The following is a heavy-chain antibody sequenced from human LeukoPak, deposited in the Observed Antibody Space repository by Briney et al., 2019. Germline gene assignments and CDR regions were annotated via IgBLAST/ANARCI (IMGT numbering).Heavy chain of an antibody. CDR3: AKDWVFVPGYCSGGSCHGTLDY. V-gene: IGHV3-7*01. CDR2: IKEDGSEK. Sequence: GGSLRLSCAASGFTFSTHWMSWVRQAPGKGLEWVANIKEDGSEKDYVDSVKGRFTVSRDNSKNTLYLQMNSLRAEDTAVYYCAKDWVFVPGYCSGGSCHGTLDYWGQGTLVTVSS. D-gene: IGHD2-15*01. CDR1: GFTFSTHW. J-gene: IGHJ4*02.